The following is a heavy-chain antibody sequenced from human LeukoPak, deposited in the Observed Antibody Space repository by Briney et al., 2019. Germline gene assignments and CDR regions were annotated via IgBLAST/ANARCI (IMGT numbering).Heavy chain of an antibody. CDR1: GYSFNTYW. CDR3: ARVGGGYCSSTSCYLGY. D-gene: IGHD2-2*01. CDR2: IYPGDSDT. J-gene: IGHJ4*02. Sequence: GESLKISCKGSGYSFNTYWIGWVRQMPGKGLEWMGIIYPGDSDTRYSPSFQGQVTISADKSIGTAYLQWSSLKASDTAMYYCARVGGGYCSSTSCYLGYWGQGTLVTVSS. V-gene: IGHV5-51*01.